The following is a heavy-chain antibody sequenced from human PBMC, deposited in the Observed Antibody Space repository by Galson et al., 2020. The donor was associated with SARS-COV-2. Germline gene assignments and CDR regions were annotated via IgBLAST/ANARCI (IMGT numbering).Heavy chain of an antibody. V-gene: IGHV5-51*01. D-gene: IGHD6-19*01. CDR1: GYTFTNFW. Sequence: GESLKIYCEGFGYTFTNFWIGWVRQMPGKGLEWMGMIYPGDSETRYSPSFQGQVTISADTSTTTAYLQWSSLKASDTAIYYCARDGQSSRGWAFDYWGQGTLLTVSS. CDR3: ARDGQSSRGWAFDY. CDR2: IYPGDSET. J-gene: IGHJ4*02.